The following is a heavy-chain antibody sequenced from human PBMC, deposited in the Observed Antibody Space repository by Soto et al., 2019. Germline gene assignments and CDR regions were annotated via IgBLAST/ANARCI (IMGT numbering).Heavy chain of an antibody. V-gene: IGHV1-69*12. CDR1: GGTFSTYV. Sequence: QVQLVQSGAEVKKPGSSVKVSCKASGGTFSTYVISWVRQAPGQGLEWMGGIIPVFATTNYAQKFQGRVTITADESTRTGYMELNSLRSEDTAVYYCARGRIAGAATDFYYYGMDVWGQWTSVTVSS. J-gene: IGHJ6*02. D-gene: IGHD1-26*01. CDR3: ARGRIAGAATDFYYYGMDV. CDR2: IIPVFATT.